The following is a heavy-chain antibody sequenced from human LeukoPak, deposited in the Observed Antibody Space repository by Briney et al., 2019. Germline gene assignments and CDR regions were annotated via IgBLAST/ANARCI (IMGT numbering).Heavy chain of an antibody. J-gene: IGHJ3*01. Sequence: GGSLRLSCAASGFTFGNSWVQWVRQAPGKGLVWVSLINADGSTTSYADSVKGRFTISRDNARNTLSLEMNSLTIEDTAVYYCIVVVEPPDSDGFDVWGQGTMITVSS. CDR2: INADGSTT. D-gene: IGHD1-14*01. CDR3: IVVVEPPDSDGFDV. V-gene: IGHV3-74*01. CDR1: GFTFGNSW.